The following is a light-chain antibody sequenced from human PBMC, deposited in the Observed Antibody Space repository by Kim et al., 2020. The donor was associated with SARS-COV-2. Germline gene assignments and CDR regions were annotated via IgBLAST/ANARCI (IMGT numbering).Light chain of an antibody. CDR3: MQGTYWPT. J-gene: IGKJ1*01. Sequence: PPATIACRSSHSLWHTGGDTFLHWFHQRPGQSPRRLIYKVSNRDSGVPDRFSGSGSGSDFTLKISRVEAEDVGVYYCMQGTYWPTFGQGTKVDIK. CDR1: HSLWHTGGDTF. V-gene: IGKV2-30*02. CDR2: KVS.